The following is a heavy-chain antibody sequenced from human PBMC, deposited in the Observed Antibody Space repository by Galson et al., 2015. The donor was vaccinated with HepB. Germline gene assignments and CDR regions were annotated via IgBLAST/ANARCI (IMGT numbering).Heavy chain of an antibody. CDR3: ARLSSMHYYGLDV. D-gene: IGHD2/OR15-2a*01. CDR2: IWYDGSNE. J-gene: IGHJ6*02. Sequence: SLRLSCAGSGFAFSTYGIHWVRQAPGKGLQWVSVIWYDGSNEFYEASVRGRFTISRDNSKNTVYLQLNSLRAEDTAVYYCARLSSMHYYGLDVWGQGTTVTVSS. V-gene: IGHV3-33*01. CDR1: GFAFSTYG.